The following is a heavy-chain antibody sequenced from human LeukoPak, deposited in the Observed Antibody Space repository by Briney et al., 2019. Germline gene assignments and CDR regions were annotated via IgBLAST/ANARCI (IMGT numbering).Heavy chain of an antibody. CDR1: GYTFTSYA. Sequence: ASVKVSCKASGYTFTSYAMNWVRQAPGQGLEWMGWINTNTGNPTYAQGFTGRFVFSLDTSVGTAYLQISSLKAEDTAVYYCARQYCSSTSCRDYYYYYYMDVWGKGTTVTVSS. CDR2: INTNTGNP. V-gene: IGHV7-4-1*02. CDR3: ARQYCSSTSCRDYYYYYYMDV. D-gene: IGHD2-2*01. J-gene: IGHJ6*03.